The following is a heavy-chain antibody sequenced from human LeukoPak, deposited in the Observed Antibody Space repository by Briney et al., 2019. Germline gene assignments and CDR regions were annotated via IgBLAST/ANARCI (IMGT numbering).Heavy chain of an antibody. CDR2: SSYSGSS. J-gene: IGHJ4*02. V-gene: IGHV4-59*01. CDR3: ARSDTHHIHSSSWHFDY. CDR1: GGSIGTNY. Sequence: PSETLSLTCSVSGGSIGTNYWSWIRQVPGKGLEWIGYSSYSGSSNYNPSLKSRVTISVDTSETQFSLYLNSVTAADTAVYYCARSDTHHIHSSSWHFDYWGQGTLVTVSS. D-gene: IGHD6-13*01.